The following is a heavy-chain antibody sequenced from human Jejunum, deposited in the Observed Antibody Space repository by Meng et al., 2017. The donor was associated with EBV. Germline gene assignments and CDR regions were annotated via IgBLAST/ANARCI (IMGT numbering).Heavy chain of an antibody. V-gene: IGHV3-23*04. CDR3: AKDRVQGDGKWEIDY. CDR1: GFTFSIYA. D-gene: IGHD1-26*01. Sequence: EVKLGEVGWSSKQPGGSLRLAFAASGFTFSIYAIIWVRQAPGKGLEWVSGNWGSGGGIYYADSVKGRFTVSRDNSKNTVYLQMQTLRAEDTAVYYCAKDRVQGDGKWEIDYWGQGTLVTVSS. CDR2: NWGSGGGI. J-gene: IGHJ4*02.